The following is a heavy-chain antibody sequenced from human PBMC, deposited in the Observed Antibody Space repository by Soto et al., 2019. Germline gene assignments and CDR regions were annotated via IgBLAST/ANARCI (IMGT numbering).Heavy chain of an antibody. J-gene: IGHJ4*02. CDR2: ISYDGSNK. CDR1: GFTFSSYG. CDR3: ANLPATDPIDY. D-gene: IGHD2-2*01. Sequence: QVQLVESGGGVVQPGRSLRLSCAASGFTFSSYGMHWVRQAPGKGLEWVAVISYDGSNKYYADSVKGRFTISRDNSKNTLYLQMNSLRAEDTAVYYCANLPATDPIDYWGQGTLVTVSS. V-gene: IGHV3-30*18.